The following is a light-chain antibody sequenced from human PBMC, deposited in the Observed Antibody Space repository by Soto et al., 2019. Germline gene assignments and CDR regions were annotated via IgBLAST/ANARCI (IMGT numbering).Light chain of an antibody. V-gene: IGKV3-15*01. CDR3: QQYNEWPIT. CDR2: GAS. Sequence: EIVMTQSPATLSVSPGERATLSCRASESVRSNLAWYQQKPGQAPRVLIFGASTRATGTPARFSGSGSGTEFTLTISSLQSEDFAVYYCQQYNEWPITFGQGTRLEIK. J-gene: IGKJ5*01. CDR1: ESVRSN.